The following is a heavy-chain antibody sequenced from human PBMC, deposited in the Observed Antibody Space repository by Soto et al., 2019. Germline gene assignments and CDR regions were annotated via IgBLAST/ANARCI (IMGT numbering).Heavy chain of an antibody. V-gene: IGHV3-48*03. D-gene: IGHD6-13*01. CDR1: GFSFSNYE. Sequence: EMHLVESGGGLVQPGGSLRLSCAASGFSFSNYEMNWVRQAPGKGLEWVAYISSGGDTIHYADSVRGRFTVSRDNARNSLSLQMNTLRVEDTALYYFARDRAAGGYWGQGTLVTVSS. CDR3: ARDRAAGGY. J-gene: IGHJ4*02. CDR2: ISSGGDTI.